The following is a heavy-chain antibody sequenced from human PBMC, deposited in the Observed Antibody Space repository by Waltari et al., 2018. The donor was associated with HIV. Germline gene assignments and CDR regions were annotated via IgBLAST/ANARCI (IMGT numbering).Heavy chain of an antibody. V-gene: IGHV1-8*01. CDR3: ASFAITVTTFYYYGMDV. CDR1: GYTFTSYD. D-gene: IGHD4-17*01. Sequence: QVQLVQSGAEVKKPGASVKVSCKASGYTFTSYDINWVRQATGQGLEWMGWMNPNSGNTGYAQKFQGRVTMTRNTSISTAYMELSSLRSEDTAVYYCASFAITVTTFYYYGMDVWGQGTTVTVSS. J-gene: IGHJ6*02. CDR2: MNPNSGNT.